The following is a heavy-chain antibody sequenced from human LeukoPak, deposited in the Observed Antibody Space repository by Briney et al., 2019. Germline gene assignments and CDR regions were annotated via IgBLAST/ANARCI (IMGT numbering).Heavy chain of an antibody. CDR3: ARVRLTMIVVVDY. CDR1: GYSISSGYY. V-gene: IGHV4-38-2*02. D-gene: IGHD3-22*01. Sequence: SETLSLTCTVSGYSISSGYYWGWIRQPPGKGLEWIGSIYHSGSTYYNPSLKSRVTISVDTSKNQFSLKLSSVTAADTAVYYCARVRLTMIVVVDYWGQGTLVTVPS. J-gene: IGHJ4*02. CDR2: IYHSGST.